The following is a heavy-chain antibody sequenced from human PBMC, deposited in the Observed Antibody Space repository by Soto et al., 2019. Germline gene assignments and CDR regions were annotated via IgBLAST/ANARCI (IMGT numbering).Heavy chain of an antibody. CDR3: AREHRYSSSWLTGLIAYDAFDI. Sequence: ASVKVSCKAAGYTFTSYGISWGRQAPGQGLEWMGGISPFNGNANYAQKFQGRVTITADESTSTAYMELSSLRSEDTAVYYCAREHRYSSSWLTGLIAYDAFDIWGQGTMVTVSS. CDR1: GYTFTSYG. V-gene: IGHV1-18*01. CDR2: ISPFNGNA. J-gene: IGHJ3*02. D-gene: IGHD6-13*01.